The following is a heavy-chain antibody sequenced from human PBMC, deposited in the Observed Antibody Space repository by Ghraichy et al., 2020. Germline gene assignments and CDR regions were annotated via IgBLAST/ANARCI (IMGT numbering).Heavy chain of an antibody. Sequence: GEYLNISCAASGFTFTSYAVHWVRQAPGKGLEWVAVISDDGSQKYYVDSVKGRFTISRDNSKSTLYLQMNNLRAEDTAVYSCARENYYHSNILGAFDIWGQGTMVTVSS. CDR1: GFTFTSYA. CDR3: ARENYYHSNILGAFDI. J-gene: IGHJ3*02. V-gene: IGHV3-30-3*01. D-gene: IGHD3-22*01. CDR2: ISDDGSQK.